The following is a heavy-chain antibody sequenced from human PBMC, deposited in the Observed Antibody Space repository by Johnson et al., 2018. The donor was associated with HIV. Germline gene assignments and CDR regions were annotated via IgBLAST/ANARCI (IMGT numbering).Heavy chain of an antibody. V-gene: IGHV3-11*04. Sequence: QVQLVESGGGLVKPGGSLRLSCAASGLTFSDYDMSWIRQAPGKGLEWVSYISSSGSTIYYADSVKGRFTISRDNSKNTMYLQMKSLRAEDTAVYYCARPLGGDYSSAFDIRGQGTMVTVSS. J-gene: IGHJ3*02. CDR2: ISSSGSTI. D-gene: IGHD4-11*01. CDR3: ARPLGGDYSSAFDI. CDR1: GLTFSDYD.